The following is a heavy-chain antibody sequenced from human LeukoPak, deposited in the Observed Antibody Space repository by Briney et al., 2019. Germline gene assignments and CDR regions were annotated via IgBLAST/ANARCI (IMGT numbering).Heavy chain of an antibody. V-gene: IGHV3-48*01. CDR3: ASTGGRGYYYYMDV. CDR2: ISSSSSTI. CDR1: GFTFSSYS. Sequence: GGSLRLSCAASGFTFSSYSMNWVRQAPGKGLEWVSYISSSSSTIYYADSVKGRFTISRDNAKNSLYLQMNSLRAEDTAVYYCASTGGRGYYYYMDVWGKGTTVTISS. D-gene: IGHD2-8*02. J-gene: IGHJ6*03.